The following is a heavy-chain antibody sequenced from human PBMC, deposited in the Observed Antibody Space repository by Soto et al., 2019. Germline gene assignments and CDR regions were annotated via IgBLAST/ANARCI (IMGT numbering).Heavy chain of an antibody. D-gene: IGHD3-22*01. CDR3: AKMPSRYYDSSGYSYFDY. J-gene: IGHJ4*02. Sequence: GGSLRLSGAASGFTFSSYAMSWVRQAPGKGLEWVSAISGSGGSTYYADSVKGRFTISRDNSKNTLYLQMNSLRAEDTAVYYCAKMPSRYYDSSGYSYFDYWGQGTLVTVSS. CDR2: ISGSGGST. V-gene: IGHV3-23*01. CDR1: GFTFSSYA.